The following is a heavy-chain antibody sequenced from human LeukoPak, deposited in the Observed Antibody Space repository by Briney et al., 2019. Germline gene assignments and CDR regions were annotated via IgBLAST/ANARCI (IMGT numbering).Heavy chain of an antibody. CDR2: ISYSATTI. CDR3: ARSARSKDDDFWSGYLAN. D-gene: IGHD3-3*01. J-gene: IGHJ4*02. CDR1: GFTFSDYY. V-gene: IGHV3-11*04. Sequence: GGSLRLSCAASGFTFSDYYMSWIRQAPGKGLEWISYISYSATTIHYAESVKGRFTISRDNAKYSLYLQMNSLRAEDTAVYYCARSARSKDDDFWSGYLANWGQGTLVTVSS.